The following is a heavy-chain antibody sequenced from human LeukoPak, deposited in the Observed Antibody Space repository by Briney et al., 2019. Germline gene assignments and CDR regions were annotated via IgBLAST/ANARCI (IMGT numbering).Heavy chain of an antibody. CDR2: ISAGHGNT. CDR3: ARLMVRGESY. V-gene: IGHV1-3*01. CDR1: GYTFTDST. J-gene: IGHJ4*02. Sequence: ASVKVSCKPSGYTFTDSTMHWVRQAPGQGLVWMGWISAGHGNTIYLEKFQGRVTITRDTSASTVYMELSSLRSEDTAVYYCARLMVRGESYWVQGTLVTVSS. D-gene: IGHD3-10*01.